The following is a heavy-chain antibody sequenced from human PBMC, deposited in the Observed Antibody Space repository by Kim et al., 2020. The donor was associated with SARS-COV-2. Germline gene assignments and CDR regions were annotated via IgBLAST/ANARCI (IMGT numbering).Heavy chain of an antibody. CDR3: ARDLLGYDYVWGSYRYLDY. Sequence: SETLSLTCTVSGGSISSSSYYWGWIRQPPGKGLEWIGSIYYSGSTYYNPSLKSRVTISVDTSKNQFSLKLSSVTAADTAVYYCARDLLGYDYVWGSYRYLDYWGQGTLVTVSS. CDR1: GGSISSSSYY. J-gene: IGHJ4*02. CDR2: IYYSGST. D-gene: IGHD3-16*02. V-gene: IGHV4-39*07.